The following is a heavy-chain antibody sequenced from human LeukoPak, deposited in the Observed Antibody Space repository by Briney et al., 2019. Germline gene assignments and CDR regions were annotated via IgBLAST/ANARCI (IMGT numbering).Heavy chain of an antibody. V-gene: IGHV3-64D*09. CDR2: INDNGGRT. CDR3: VKDVGGSYAFDY. Sequence: HPGGSLRLSCAASGFTFSSYSMNWVRQAPGKGLEYVSGINDNGGRTHYGDSVKGRFSISRDNSKNTLHLQMSTLRAEDTALYYCVKDVGGSYAFDYWGQGILVTVAS. D-gene: IGHD1-26*01. CDR1: GFTFSSYS. J-gene: IGHJ4*02.